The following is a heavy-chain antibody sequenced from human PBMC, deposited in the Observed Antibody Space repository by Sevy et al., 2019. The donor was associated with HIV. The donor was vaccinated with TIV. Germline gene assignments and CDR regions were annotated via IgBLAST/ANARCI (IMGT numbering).Heavy chain of an antibody. D-gene: IGHD4-17*01. J-gene: IGHJ4*02. CDR3: ARDLEFYDYGDYGPAFMPDY. V-gene: IGHV3-33*01. Sequence: GGSLRLSCAASGFTFSTCGMHWVRQAPGKGLEWVAVIWFDGSNTYYADSVKGRFTISRDIAKNTLHLHMSSLRAEDTAVYYCARDLEFYDYGDYGPAFMPDYWGQGTLVTVSS. CDR2: IWFDGSNT. CDR1: GFTFSTCG.